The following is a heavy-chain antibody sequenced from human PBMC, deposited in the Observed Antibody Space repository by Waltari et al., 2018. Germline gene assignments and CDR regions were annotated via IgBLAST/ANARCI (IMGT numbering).Heavy chain of an antibody. Sequence: EVQLVESGGGLVKPGGSLRLSCAASGFTFSSYSMNWVRQAPGKGLVWVSSISSSSSYIYYADSVKGRFTISRDNAKNSLYLQMNSLRAEDMAVYYCARDLQDDYSNYDGTYYYYYYMDVWGKGTTVTVSS. J-gene: IGHJ6*03. CDR1: GFTFSSYS. D-gene: IGHD4-4*01. V-gene: IGHV3-21*01. CDR2: ISSSSSYI. CDR3: ARDLQDDYSNYDGTYYYYYYMDV.